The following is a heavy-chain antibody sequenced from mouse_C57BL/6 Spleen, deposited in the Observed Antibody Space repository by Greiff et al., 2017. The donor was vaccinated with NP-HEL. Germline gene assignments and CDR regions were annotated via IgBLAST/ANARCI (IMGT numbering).Heavy chain of an antibody. J-gene: IGHJ4*01. D-gene: IGHD2-4*01. CDR2: ISSGSSTI. Sequence: EVMLVESGGGLVKPGGPLKLSCAASGFTFSDYGMHWVRQAPEKGLEWVAYISSGSSTIYYADTVKGRFTISRDNAKNTLFLQMTSLRSEDTAMYYCAKIYYDYDGAMDYWGQGTSVTVSS. CDR3: AKIYYDYDGAMDY. V-gene: IGHV5-17*01. CDR1: GFTFSDYG.